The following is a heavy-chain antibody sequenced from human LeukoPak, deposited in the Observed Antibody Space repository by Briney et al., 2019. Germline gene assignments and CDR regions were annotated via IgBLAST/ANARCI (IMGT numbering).Heavy chain of an antibody. V-gene: IGHV3-15*01. CDR2: IKSKTDGGTT. CDR3: TTEFTGSYDYFDY. Sequence: GGSLRLSCAASGFTFSNAWMSWVRQAPGKGLEWVGRIKSKTDGGTTDYAAPVKGRFTISRDDSKNTLYLQMNSLKTEDTAVYYCTTEFTGSYDYFDYWGQGTLVTVSS. D-gene: IGHD3-10*01. J-gene: IGHJ4*02. CDR1: GFTFSNAW.